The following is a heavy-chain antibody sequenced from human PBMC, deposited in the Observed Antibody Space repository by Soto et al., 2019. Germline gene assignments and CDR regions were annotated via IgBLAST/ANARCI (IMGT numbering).Heavy chain of an antibody. J-gene: IGHJ4*02. Sequence: EVQLVESGGGLVQPGGSLRLSCAASGFTFSSYWMHWVRQAPGKGLVWVSRINSDGSSTSYADSVKGRFTISRDNATNTLYLQMNSLRAEDTAVYYCVRTSLAVAAATREDYWGQGTLVTVSS. D-gene: IGHD2-15*01. CDR2: INSDGSST. V-gene: IGHV3-74*01. CDR3: VRTSLAVAAATREDY. CDR1: GFTFSSYW.